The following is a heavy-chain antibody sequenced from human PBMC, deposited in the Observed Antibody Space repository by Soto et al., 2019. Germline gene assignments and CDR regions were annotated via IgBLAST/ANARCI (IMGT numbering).Heavy chain of an antibody. V-gene: IGHV1-18*01. D-gene: IGHD1-26*01. CDR1: GYTFTSYG. J-gene: IGHJ3*02. CDR2: ISAYNGNT. CDR3: ARIASPEGASLDAFDI. Sequence: QVQLVQSGAEVKKPGASVKVSCKASGYTFTSYGISWVRQAPGQGLEWMRWISAYNGNTNYAQKLQGRVTMTTDTSTSTADMELRSLRSDDTAVYYCARIASPEGASLDAFDIWGQGTMVTVSS.